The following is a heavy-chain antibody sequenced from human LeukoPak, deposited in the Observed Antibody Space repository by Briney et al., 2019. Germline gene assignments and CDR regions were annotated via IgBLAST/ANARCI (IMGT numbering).Heavy chain of an antibody. V-gene: IGHV3-11*04. CDR2: ISPSGTDI. CDR3: ARDVRIAARLLTRANHFDY. D-gene: IGHD6-6*01. CDR1: GFTFTDTY. J-gene: IGHJ4*02. Sequence: GGSLRLSCAVSGFTFTDTYMTWVRQDPGKGLESLSYISPSGTDISYADSVKGRFTISRDNAKNSLYLQMNSLRAEDTAVYYCARDVRIAARLLTRANHFDYWGQGTLVTVSS.